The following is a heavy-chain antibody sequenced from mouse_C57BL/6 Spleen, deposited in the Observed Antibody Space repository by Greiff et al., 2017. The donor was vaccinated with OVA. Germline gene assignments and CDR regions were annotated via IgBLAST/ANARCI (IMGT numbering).Heavy chain of an antibody. CDR2: ISYDGSN. V-gene: IGHV3-6*01. CDR1: GYSITSGYY. D-gene: IGHD2-12*01. CDR3: AFTTGSYYAMDY. J-gene: IGHJ4*01. Sequence: EVKLQESGPGLVKPSQSLSLTCSVTGYSITSGYYWNWIRQFPGNKLEWMGYISYDGSNNYNPSLKNRISITRDTSKNQFFLKLNSVTTEDTATYYCAFTTGSYYAMDYWGQGTSVTVSS.